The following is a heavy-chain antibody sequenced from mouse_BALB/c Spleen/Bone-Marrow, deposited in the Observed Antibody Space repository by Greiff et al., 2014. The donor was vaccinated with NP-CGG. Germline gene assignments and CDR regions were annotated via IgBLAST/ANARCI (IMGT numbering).Heavy chain of an antibody. CDR1: GYTFTSYW. D-gene: IGHD3-2*01. CDR3: ARGTARAMMDY. CDR2: IHPSNGRT. V-gene: IGHV1S81*02. Sequence: LQESGTELVKPGASVKLSCKASGYTFTSYWIHWVKQRPGQGLEWIGEIHPSNGRTNYGEKFKTKATLTVDKSSTTAHMQLRSLTSEDSAVYYCARGTARAMMDYWGQGTSVTVSS. J-gene: IGHJ4*01.